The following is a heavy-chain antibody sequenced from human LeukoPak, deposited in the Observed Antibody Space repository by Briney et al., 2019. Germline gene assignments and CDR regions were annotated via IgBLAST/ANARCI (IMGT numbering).Heavy chain of an antibody. CDR1: GYTFTGYY. D-gene: IGHD6-13*01. Sequence: ASVKVSCKASGYTFTGYYMHWVRQAPGQGLEWMGWINPNSGGPNYAQKFQGRVTMTRDTSISTAYMELSRLRSDDTAVYYCARAIAAAGSLGWFDPWGQGTLVTVSS. CDR3: ARAIAAAGSLGWFDP. J-gene: IGHJ5*02. V-gene: IGHV1-2*02. CDR2: INPNSGGP.